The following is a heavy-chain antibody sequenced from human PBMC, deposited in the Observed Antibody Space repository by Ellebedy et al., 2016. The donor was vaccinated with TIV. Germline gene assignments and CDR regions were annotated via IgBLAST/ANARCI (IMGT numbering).Heavy chain of an antibody. V-gene: IGHV3-53*01. CDR3: ARGPAQDDILTDTY. J-gene: IGHJ4*02. D-gene: IGHD3-9*01. CDR1: GFTVSSNY. Sequence: PGGSLRLSCAASGFTVSSNYMTWVRQAPGKGLEWVSVIDSGGDTDYADSVKGRFSISRDNSKNTLYLQMNNLRGDDTAVYYCARGPAQDDILTDTYWGQGTLVTVSS. CDR2: IDSGGDT.